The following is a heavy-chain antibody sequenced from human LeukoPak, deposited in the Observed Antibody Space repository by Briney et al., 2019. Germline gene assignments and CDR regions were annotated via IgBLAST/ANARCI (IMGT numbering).Heavy chain of an antibody. CDR2: IGSSGTYI. Sequence: GRSLRLSCAASGFTFSNYAMHWVRQAPGKGLEWLSYIGSSGTYIYYADSVKGRFTISRDDAKNSLYLQMNSLRAEDTAVYYCARTRDFDYWGQGTLVTVSS. J-gene: IGHJ4*02. CDR1: GFTFSNYA. CDR3: ARTRDFDY. V-gene: IGHV3-21*05.